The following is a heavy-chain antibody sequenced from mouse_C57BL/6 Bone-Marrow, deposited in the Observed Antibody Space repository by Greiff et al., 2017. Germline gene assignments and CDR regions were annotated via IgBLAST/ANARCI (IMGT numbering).Heavy chain of an antibody. CDR1: GYTFTSYG. D-gene: IGHD1-1*01. Sequence: QVQLKESGAELARPGASVKLSCTASGYTFTSYGISWVKQRTGQGLEWIGEIYPRSGNPYYNEKFKGKATLTADKSSSTAYMELRSLTSEDSAVYFCARRNYYGSSALAYWGQGTLVTVSA. V-gene: IGHV1-81*01. CDR3: ARRNYYGSSALAY. J-gene: IGHJ3*01. CDR2: IYPRSGNP.